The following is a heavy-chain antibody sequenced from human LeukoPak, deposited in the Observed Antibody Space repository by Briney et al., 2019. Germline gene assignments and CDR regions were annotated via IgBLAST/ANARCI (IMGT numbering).Heavy chain of an antibody. CDR3: ASDGGPFDY. Sequence: GGSLRLSCTASGITFSGYWMSWVRQPPGKGLEWVANIKQAGSEKYYVGSVKGRFTISRDDAKKSVYLQMNSLRAEDTAVYYCASDGGPFDYWGQGTLVTVSS. D-gene: IGHD3-16*01. J-gene: IGHJ4*02. CDR2: IKQAGSEK. V-gene: IGHV3-7*01. CDR1: GITFSGYW.